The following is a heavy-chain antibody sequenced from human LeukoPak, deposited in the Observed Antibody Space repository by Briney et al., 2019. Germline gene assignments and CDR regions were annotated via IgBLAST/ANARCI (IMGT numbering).Heavy chain of an antibody. V-gene: IGHV4-34*01. J-gene: IGHJ4*02. CDR3: VLISGSSSWTAIDY. D-gene: IGHD6-13*01. CDR2: INHSGST. Sequence: SETLSLTCAVYGGSFSGYYWSWIRQPPGKGLEWIGEINHSGSTNYNPSLKSRVTISVDTSKNQFSLKLSSVTAADTAVYYCVLISGSSSWTAIDYWGQGTLVTVSS. CDR1: GGSFSGYY.